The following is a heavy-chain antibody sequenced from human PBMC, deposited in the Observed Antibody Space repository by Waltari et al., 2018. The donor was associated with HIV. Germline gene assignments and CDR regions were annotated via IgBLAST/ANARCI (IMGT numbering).Heavy chain of an antibody. D-gene: IGHD3-10*02. CDR3: TKTSGAATMWDSFDI. Sequence: QVQLVESGGGVVQPGRSLRLSCAASGFTFSSSAMHWVRQAPGKAPEWLTVISYDENNKYYANSVEGRFTISRDNSLNTLFLHMNSLRPEDTAVYYCTKTSGAATMWDSFDIWGQGTMVTVSS. CDR2: ISYDENNK. V-gene: IGHV3-30*01. J-gene: IGHJ3*02. CDR1: GFTFSSSA.